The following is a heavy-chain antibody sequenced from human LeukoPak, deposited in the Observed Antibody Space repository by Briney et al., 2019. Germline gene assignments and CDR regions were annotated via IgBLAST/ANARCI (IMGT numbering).Heavy chain of an antibody. Sequence: SETLSLTCAVYGGSFSGYYWSWIRQPPGKGPEWIGEINHSGSTNYNPSLKSRVTISVDTSKNQFSLKLSSVTAADTAVYYCARGLDSTVTTTTGGWFDPWGQGTLVTVSS. J-gene: IGHJ5*02. CDR1: GGSFSGYY. CDR2: INHSGST. V-gene: IGHV4-34*01. CDR3: ARGLDSTVTTTTGGWFDP. D-gene: IGHD4-17*01.